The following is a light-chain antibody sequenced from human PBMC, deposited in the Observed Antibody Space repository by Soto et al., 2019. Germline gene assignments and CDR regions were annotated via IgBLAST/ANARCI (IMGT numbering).Light chain of an antibody. CDR2: DVN. Sequence: QSALTQPASVSGSPGQSITISCTGTSSDIGAYNFVSWCQQHPGKAPKLMLYDVNIRPSGVSNRFSGSKSGNTASLTISGLQAEDEADYYCTSWTTSTTMIFGVGTKVTVL. CDR1: SSDIGAYNF. CDR3: TSWTTSTTMI. V-gene: IGLV2-14*03. J-gene: IGLJ2*01.